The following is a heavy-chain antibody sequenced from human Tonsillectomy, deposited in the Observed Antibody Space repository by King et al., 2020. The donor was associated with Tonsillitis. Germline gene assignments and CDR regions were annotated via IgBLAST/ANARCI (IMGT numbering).Heavy chain of an antibody. CDR2: IYYSGST. V-gene: IGHV4-30-4*07. J-gene: IGHJ3*02. CDR1: GGSISSGGYS. CDR3: ASTRGGGPYYDSSGYSPRRAFDI. D-gene: IGHD3-22*01. Sequence: QLQESGPGLVKPSQTLSLTCAVSGGSISSGGYSWSWIRQPPGKGLEWIGYIYYSGSTYYNPSLKSRVTISVDRSKNQFSLKLSSVTAADTAVYYCASTRGGGPYYDSSGYSPRRAFDIWGQGTMVTVSS.